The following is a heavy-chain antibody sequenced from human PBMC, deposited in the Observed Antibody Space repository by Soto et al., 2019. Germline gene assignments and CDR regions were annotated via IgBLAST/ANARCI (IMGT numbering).Heavy chain of an antibody. CDR1: GYTLTELS. CDR2: FDPEDGET. D-gene: IGHD6-19*01. J-gene: IGHJ4*02. V-gene: IGHV1-24*01. CDR3: ATDWAVAGSQGAPAFDY. Sequence: GASVKVSCKVSGYTLTELSMHWVRQAPGKGLEWMGGFDPEDGETIYAQKFQGRVTMTEDTSTDTAYMELSSLRSEDTAVYYCATDWAVAGSQGAPAFDYWGQGTLVTVSS.